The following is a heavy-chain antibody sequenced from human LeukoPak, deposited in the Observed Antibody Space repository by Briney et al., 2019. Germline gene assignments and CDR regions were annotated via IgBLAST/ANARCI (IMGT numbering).Heavy chain of an antibody. J-gene: IGHJ4*02. CDR2: ISAYNGNI. D-gene: IGHD2-21*01. Sequence: ASVKVSCKASGYTCTTYGISWVRQAPGQGLEWMGWISAYNGNINYAQKLQGRVTMTTDTSTSTAYMELRSLRSDDTAVYYCARIAYCGGDCYTTYFDYWGQGTLVTVSS. V-gene: IGHV1-18*01. CDR3: ARIAYCGGDCYTTYFDY. CDR1: GYTCTTYG.